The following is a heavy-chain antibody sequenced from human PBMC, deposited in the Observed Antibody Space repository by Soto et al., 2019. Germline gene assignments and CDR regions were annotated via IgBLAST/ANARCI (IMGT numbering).Heavy chain of an antibody. CDR2: VSKSGYT. J-gene: IGHJ4*02. CDR1: GVNFNNYS. D-gene: IGHD2-2*01. Sequence: GGSLRLSYGVAGVNFNNYSINWVRQAPGKGLEWVSSVSKSGYTYYSDSVKGRFTFSRDNAKNSVSLQMNTLRAEDTAVYYCAREDSIIIPAVSDFWGQGTLVTVSS. CDR3: AREDSIIIPAVSDF. V-gene: IGHV3-21*01.